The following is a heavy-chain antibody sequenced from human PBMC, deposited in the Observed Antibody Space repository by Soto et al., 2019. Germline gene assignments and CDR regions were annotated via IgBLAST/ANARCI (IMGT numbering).Heavy chain of an antibody. D-gene: IGHD4-17*01. V-gene: IGHV4-59*08. CDR1: GGSISSYY. J-gene: IGHJ3*02. CDR2: IYYSGST. Sequence: PSETLSLTCTVSGGSISSYYWSWIRQPPGKGLEWIGYIYYSGSTNYNPSLKSRVTISVDTSKDQFSLKLSSVTAADTAVYYCARHKYPTVTTYFDIWGQGTMVTVSS. CDR3: ARHKYPTVTTYFDI.